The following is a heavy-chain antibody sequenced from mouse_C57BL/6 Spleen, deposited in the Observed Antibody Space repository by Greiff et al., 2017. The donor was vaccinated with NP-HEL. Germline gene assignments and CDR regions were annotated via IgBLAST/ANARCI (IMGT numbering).Heavy chain of an antibody. CDR1: GYTFTDYY. Sequence: VQLQQSGPELVKPGASVKISCKASGYTFTDYYMNWVKQSHGKSLEWIGDINPNNGGTSYNQKFKGKATLTVDKSSSTAYMELRSLTSEDSAVYYCARSRTGPLYAMDYWGQGTSVTVSS. CDR3: ARSRTGPLYAMDY. CDR2: INPNNGGT. J-gene: IGHJ4*01. V-gene: IGHV1-26*01. D-gene: IGHD4-1*01.